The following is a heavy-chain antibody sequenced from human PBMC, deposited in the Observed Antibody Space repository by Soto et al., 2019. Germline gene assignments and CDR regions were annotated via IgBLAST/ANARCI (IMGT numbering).Heavy chain of an antibody. CDR2: ISHDGNNR. J-gene: IGHJ3*02. Sequence: QVQLVESGGGVVQPGGSLRLSCAASGVTLSSYAMYWVRQVPGKCLEWVGVISHDGNNRYYRDSVKGRFTISRDSSENTLFLEMNSLRAEDTAVYYCARIREAAATGGAFDIWGQGSVVTVSS. CDR3: ARIREAAATGGAFDI. D-gene: IGHD6-25*01. CDR1: GVTLSSYA. V-gene: IGHV3-30-3*01.